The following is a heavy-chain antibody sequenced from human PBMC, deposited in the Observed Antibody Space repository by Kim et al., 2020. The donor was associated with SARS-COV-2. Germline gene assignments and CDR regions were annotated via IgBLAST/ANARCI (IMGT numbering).Heavy chain of an antibody. D-gene: IGHD3-10*01. CDR3: AREDYYGSGSYYEKNYYYGMDV. CDR2: IIPIFGTA. CDR1: GGTFSSYA. J-gene: IGHJ6*02. V-gene: IGHV1-69*13. Sequence: SVKVSCKASGGTFSSYAISWVRQAPGQGLEWMGGIIPIFGTANYAQKFQGRVTITADESTSTAYMELSSLRSEDTAVYYCAREDYYGSGSYYEKNYYYGMDVWGQGTTVTVSS.